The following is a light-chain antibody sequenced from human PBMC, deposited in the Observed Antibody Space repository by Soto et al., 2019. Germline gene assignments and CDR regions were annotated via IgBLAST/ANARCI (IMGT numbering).Light chain of an antibody. CDR2: GAS. J-gene: IGKJ1*01. CDR1: QSVSSSY. V-gene: IGKV3-20*01. Sequence: EIVLTQSPGTLSLSPGERATLSCRASQSVSSSYLAWYQQKPGQAPRLLIYGASSRATGIPDRFSGSGSGTDFTLTISGLEPEDFAVYYWQLYETFGQGTKVEIK. CDR3: QLYET.